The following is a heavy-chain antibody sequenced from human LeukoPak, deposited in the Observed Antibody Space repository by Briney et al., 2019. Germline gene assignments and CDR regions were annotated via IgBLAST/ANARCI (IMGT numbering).Heavy chain of an antibody. V-gene: IGHV1-18*04. CDR1: GYTFTSYG. D-gene: IGHD3-16*01. CDR3: ARVKITFGGVNDLVDY. J-gene: IGHJ4*02. Sequence: ASVKVSCKASGYTFTSYGISWVRQPPGQRLDWMGWSSAYNGNTNYAQKLQGRVTMTTDTSTSTAYMELRSLRYDDTAVYYCARVKITFGGVNDLVDYWGQGTLVTVSS. CDR2: SSAYNGNT.